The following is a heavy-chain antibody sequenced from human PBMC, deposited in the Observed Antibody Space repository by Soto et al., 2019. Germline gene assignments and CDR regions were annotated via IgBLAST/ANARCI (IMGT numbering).Heavy chain of an antibody. V-gene: IGHV1-18*01. CDR1: GYTFIRYG. CDR2: ISPYNDYT. J-gene: IGHJ6*02. D-gene: IGHD3-16*01. CDR3: ARWGYYDTSWGKLSHYGLDV. Sequence: QVQLAQSANEVKKPGASVRVSCKAAGYTFIRYGIAWVRQAPGQGLEWMGWISPYNDYTVYAQKFQGRVSMTADTATRKVYMNLRGLKSDDTAVDYCARWGYYDTSWGKLSHYGLDVWGQGTSVSVSS.